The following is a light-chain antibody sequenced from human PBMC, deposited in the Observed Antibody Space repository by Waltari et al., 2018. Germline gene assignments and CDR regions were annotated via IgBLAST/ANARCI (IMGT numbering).Light chain of an antibody. J-gene: IGLJ3*02. CDR1: SRAVGFSNY. V-gene: IGLV2-14*01. Sequence: QSALTQPASVSGSPGQSITISCPGTSRAVGFSNYVSWYQQHPGQAPKLMIYDVSELPSGVSNRFSGSKSGNTAFLTISGRQAEDEADYYCNSYTGSSSWVFGGGTKLTVL. CDR3: NSYTGSSSWV. CDR2: DVS.